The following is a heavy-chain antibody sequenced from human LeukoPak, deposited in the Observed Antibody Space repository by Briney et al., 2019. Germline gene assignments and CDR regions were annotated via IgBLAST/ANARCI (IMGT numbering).Heavy chain of an antibody. CDR3: TANLTYSSGWYWFDP. Sequence: GGSLRLSCAASEFTFSNAWMSWVRQAPGKRLEWVGRIQSKTDGGTTDYAAPVKGRFTISRDDSKHTLYLQMTSLKTEDTAVYYCTANLTYSSGWYWFDPWGQGTLVTVSS. V-gene: IGHV3-15*01. J-gene: IGHJ5*02. CDR1: EFTFSNAW. D-gene: IGHD6-19*01. CDR2: IQSKTDGGTT.